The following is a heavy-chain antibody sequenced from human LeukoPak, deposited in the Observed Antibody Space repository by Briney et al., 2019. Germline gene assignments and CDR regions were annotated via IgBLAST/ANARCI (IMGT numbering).Heavy chain of an antibody. CDR3: ARDAFGSGSYSGDLWVDR. Sequence: SETLSLTCTVSGGSNNSYYWSWIRQPPGKGLEWIGYTHPSGNTNYSPSLRSRVTISIDMSRNQFSLKLSSVTAADTAVYYCARDAFGSGSYSGDLWVDRWGQGTLVSVSS. J-gene: IGHJ5*02. CDR1: GGSNNSYY. D-gene: IGHD3-10*01. CDR2: THPSGNT. V-gene: IGHV4-59*12.